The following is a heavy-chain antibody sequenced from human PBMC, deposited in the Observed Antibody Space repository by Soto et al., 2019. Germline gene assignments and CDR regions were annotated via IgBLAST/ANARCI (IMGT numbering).Heavy chain of an antibody. CDR1: GFTFGDYA. V-gene: IGHV3-49*04. Sequence: GGSLRLSCTASGFTFGDYAMSWVRQAPGKGLEWVGFIRSKAYGGTTEYAASVKGRFTISRDDSKSIAYLQMNSLKTEDTAVYYCTRGWGQQLVHADAFDIWGQGTMVTVSS. CDR2: IRSKAYGGTT. CDR3: TRGWGQQLVHADAFDI. J-gene: IGHJ3*02. D-gene: IGHD6-13*01.